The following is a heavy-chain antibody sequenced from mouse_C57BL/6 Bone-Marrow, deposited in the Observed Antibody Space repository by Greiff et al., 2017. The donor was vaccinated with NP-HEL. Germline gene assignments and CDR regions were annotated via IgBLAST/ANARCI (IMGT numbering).Heavy chain of an antibody. CDR3: ARKGGNYYGSSYGYFDV. CDR1: GYTFTSYG. V-gene: IGHV1-81*01. J-gene: IGHJ1*03. CDR2: IYPRSGNT. D-gene: IGHD1-1*01. Sequence: VQLQQSGAELARPGASVKLSCKASGYTFTSYGISWVKQRTGQGLEWIGEIYPRSGNTYYNEKFKGKATLTADKSSSTAYMELRSLTSEDSAVYFCARKGGNYYGSSYGYFDVWGTGTTVTVSS.